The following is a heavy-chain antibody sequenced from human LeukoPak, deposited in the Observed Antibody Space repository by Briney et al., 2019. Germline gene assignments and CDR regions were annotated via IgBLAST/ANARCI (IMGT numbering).Heavy chain of an antibody. CDR1: GFTFNNYW. CDR3: AKEIDGFDV. J-gene: IGHJ3*01. CDR2: IRFDGGDT. Sequence: GGSLRLSCAASGFTFNNYWMHWVRRAPGMGLVWVSSIRFDGGDTAYADSAKGRFTISRDNAKNTMFLQMNNLRAEDTAVYYCAKEIDGFDVWGQGTLVTVSS. V-gene: IGHV3-74*01.